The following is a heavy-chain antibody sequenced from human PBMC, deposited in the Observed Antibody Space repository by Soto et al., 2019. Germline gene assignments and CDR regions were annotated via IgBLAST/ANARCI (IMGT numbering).Heavy chain of an antibody. J-gene: IGHJ4*02. Sequence: SETLSLTCTVSGGSISSYYWSWIRQPPGKGLEWIGYIYYSGSTNYNPSLKSRVTISVDTSKNQFSLKLSSVTAADTAVYYCARGVRYYDILTGFDYWGQGTLVAVYS. CDR3: ARGVRYYDILTGFDY. V-gene: IGHV4-59*01. D-gene: IGHD3-9*01. CDR1: GGSISSYY. CDR2: IYYSGST.